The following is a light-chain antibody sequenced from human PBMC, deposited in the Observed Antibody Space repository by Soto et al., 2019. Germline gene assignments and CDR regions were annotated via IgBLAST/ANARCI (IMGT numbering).Light chain of an antibody. J-gene: IGKJ1*01. V-gene: IGKV3-20*01. CDR3: QQYGGSPRT. CDR2: GAS. CDR1: QSVNSIS. Sequence: EIVLTQSPGTLSLSPGERATLSCRASQSVNSISLAWYQQKPGQAPRLLIYGASSRATGIPDRFSGSGSGTDFTLTISRLEPEDFALYYCQQYGGSPRTFGQGTKVDIK.